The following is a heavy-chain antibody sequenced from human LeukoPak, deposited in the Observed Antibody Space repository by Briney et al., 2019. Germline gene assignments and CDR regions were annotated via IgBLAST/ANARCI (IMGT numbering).Heavy chain of an antibody. CDR1: GCTFSSYP. V-gene: IGHV1-69*13. CDR2: IIPIFGRA. Sequence: SVKVSCKASGCTFSSYPISWVRQAPGQGLEWMGGIIPIFGRANYAQKFQGRVTITGDESTSTAYMELSRLRSEDTAVYYCATPSNYYDSSGYYASDWWGQGPLLPVS. J-gene: IGHJ1*01. D-gene: IGHD3-22*01. CDR3: ATPSNYYDSSGYYASDW.